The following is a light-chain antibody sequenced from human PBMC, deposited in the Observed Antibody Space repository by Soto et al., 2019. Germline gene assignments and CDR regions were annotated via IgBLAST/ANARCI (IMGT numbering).Light chain of an antibody. Sequence: QSALTQPRSVSGSPGQSVSISCAGTSSDFGGYKYVSWYQQHPGKAPKLMIFDVSERPSGVPDRFSGSKSGNTASLTISGLQVEDEAEYFCFSFTTTSTHVFGTGTKLTVL. CDR3: FSFTTTSTHV. CDR2: DVS. J-gene: IGLJ1*01. CDR1: SSDFGGYKY. V-gene: IGLV2-11*01.